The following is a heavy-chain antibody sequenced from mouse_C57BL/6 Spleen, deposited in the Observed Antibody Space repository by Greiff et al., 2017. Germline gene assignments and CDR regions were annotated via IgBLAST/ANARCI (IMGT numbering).Heavy chain of an antibody. CDR3: ARQLRKDY. D-gene: IGHD1-1*01. CDR2: ISSGSSTI. Sequence: EVQGVESGGGLVKPGGSLKLSCAASGFTFSDYGMHWVRQAPEKGLEWVAYISSGSSTIYYADTEKGRFTISRDNAKNTLFLQMTSLRSEDTAMYYCARQLRKDYWGQGTLVTVSA. CDR1: GFTFSDYG. J-gene: IGHJ3*01. V-gene: IGHV5-17*01.